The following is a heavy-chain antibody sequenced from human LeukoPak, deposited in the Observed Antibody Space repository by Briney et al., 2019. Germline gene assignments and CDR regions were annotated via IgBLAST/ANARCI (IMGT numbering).Heavy chain of an antibody. Sequence: SETLSLTCTVSGGSFGISSYYWAWIRQRPGMGLEWIGSIYYRGDTLYKPSLQSRVTISLDKSKSQFSLTLNSATAADTAVYYCARHGLPYFDYWGQGAPVTVSS. D-gene: IGHD3/OR15-3a*01. CDR2: IYYRGDT. V-gene: IGHV4-39*01. CDR3: ARHGLPYFDY. CDR1: GGSFGISSYY. J-gene: IGHJ4*02.